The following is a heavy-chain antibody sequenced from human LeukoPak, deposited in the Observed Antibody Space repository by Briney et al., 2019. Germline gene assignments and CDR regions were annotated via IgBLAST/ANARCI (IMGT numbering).Heavy chain of an antibody. J-gene: IGHJ4*02. D-gene: IGHD6-13*01. CDR2: IYSGGST. CDR3: AKSIAAAVAFDY. Sequence: GGSLRLSCAASGFTVSSNYMSWVRQAPGKGLEWVSVIYSGGSTYYADSVRGRFTISRDNSRNTLFLQMNSLRADDTAVYYCAKSIAAAVAFDYWGQGTLVTVSS. V-gene: IGHV3-66*01. CDR1: GFTVSSNY.